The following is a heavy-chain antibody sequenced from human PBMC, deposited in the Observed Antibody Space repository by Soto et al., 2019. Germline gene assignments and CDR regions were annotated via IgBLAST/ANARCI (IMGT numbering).Heavy chain of an antibody. D-gene: IGHD2-2*01. V-gene: IGHV1-69*06. CDR1: GGTFNSYL. J-gene: IGHJ4*02. CDR2: SIPAFGTA. Sequence: QVQLVQSGAEGKNPGSSVKVSCKTSGGTFNSYLLDWVRQAPGQGLEWMGGSIPAFGTAKYAQKFQGRGTIPAEKSTTTAYMELRTLTSEDTAVYYCARGLDQPPVGLYFDTWGQGTLVTVSS. CDR3: ARGLDQPPVGLYFDT.